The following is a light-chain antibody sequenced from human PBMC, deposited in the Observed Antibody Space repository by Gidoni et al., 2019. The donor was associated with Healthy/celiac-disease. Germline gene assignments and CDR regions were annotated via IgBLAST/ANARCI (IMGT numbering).Light chain of an antibody. CDR2: GAS. J-gene: IGKJ2*01. CDR3: QQYGSSPQSMYT. Sequence: EIVLMQSPGTLSLSPGERATLSCRASQSVSSSYLAWYQQKPGQAPRLLIYGASSRATGIPDRFSGSGSGTDFTLTISRLEPEDFAVYYCQQYGSSPQSMYTFGQGTKLEIK. CDR1: QSVSSSY. V-gene: IGKV3-20*01.